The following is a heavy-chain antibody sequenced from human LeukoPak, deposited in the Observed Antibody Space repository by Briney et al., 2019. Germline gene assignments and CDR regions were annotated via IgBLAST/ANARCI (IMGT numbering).Heavy chain of an antibody. J-gene: IGHJ6*02. CDR3: AREWVVRGSPIHYYYYGMDV. V-gene: IGHV3-11*01. Sequence: PGGSLRLSCAASGFTFSDYYMSWIRQAPGKGLEWVSYISSSGSTIYYADSVKGRFTISRDNAKNSLYLQMNSLRAEDTAVYYCAREWVVRGSPIHYYYYGMDVWGQGTTVTVSS. CDR1: GFTFSDYY. CDR2: ISSSGSTI. D-gene: IGHD3-10*01.